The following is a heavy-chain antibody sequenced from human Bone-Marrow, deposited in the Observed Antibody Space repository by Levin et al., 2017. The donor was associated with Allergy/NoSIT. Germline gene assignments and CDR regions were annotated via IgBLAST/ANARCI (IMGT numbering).Heavy chain of an antibody. CDR2: IFYSGST. V-gene: IGHV4-59*01. CDR3: ARVVPPGFSDY. D-gene: IGHD6-6*01. J-gene: IGHJ4*02. CDR1: GGSISSYY. Sequence: PSETLSLTCTVSGGSISSYYWSWIRQPPGKELEWIGYIFYSGSTKYNPSLKSRVTISVDTSKNQFSLELKSVTAADMAVYYCARVVPPGFSDYWGQGTLVTVSS.